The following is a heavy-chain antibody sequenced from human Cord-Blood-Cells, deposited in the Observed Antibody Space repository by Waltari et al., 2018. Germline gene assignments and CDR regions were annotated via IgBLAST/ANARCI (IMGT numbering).Heavy chain of an antibody. J-gene: IGHJ4*02. Sequence: QVQLQQWGAGLLKPSETLSLTCAVYGGSFSVYYWSWIRQPPGEGLEWIGEINHSGSTNYNPSLKSRVTISVDTSKNQFSLKLSSVTAADTAVYYCAALYCSGGSCSPERRYFDYWGQGTLVTVSS. CDR2: INHSGST. CDR3: AALYCSGGSCSPERRYFDY. V-gene: IGHV4-34*01. CDR1: GGSFSVYY. D-gene: IGHD2-15*01.